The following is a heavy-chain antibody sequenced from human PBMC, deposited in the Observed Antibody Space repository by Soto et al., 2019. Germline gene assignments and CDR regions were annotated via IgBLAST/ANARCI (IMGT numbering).Heavy chain of an antibody. V-gene: IGHV1-69*01. Sequence: QVHLVQSGAEVKKPGSSVKVSCKTSGGTFSDLAFSWVRQAPRQGLEWVGGIIPLFGTPNYAREFQGRVSISATEYSSTVYMELRSLRSEDTAVYYCASERVAEMATGGYFDNRGQGTLVTVSS. CDR2: IIPLFGTP. CDR3: ASERVAEMATGGYFDN. J-gene: IGHJ4*02. CDR1: GGTFSDLA. D-gene: IGHD5-12*01.